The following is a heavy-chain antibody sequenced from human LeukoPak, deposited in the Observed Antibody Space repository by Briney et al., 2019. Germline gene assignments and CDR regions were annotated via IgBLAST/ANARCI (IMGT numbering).Heavy chain of an antibody. CDR1: GFTFSSYS. J-gene: IGHJ4*02. D-gene: IGHD6-13*01. CDR2: ISSSSSTI. CDR3: ARTYSSSWSPHPHDY. Sequence: GGSLRLSCAASGFTFSSYSMNWVRQAPGKGLEWVSYISSSSSTIYYADSVKGRFTISRDNAKNSLYLQMNSLRAEDTAVYYCARTYSSSWSPHPHDYWGQGTLVTVSS. V-gene: IGHV3-48*04.